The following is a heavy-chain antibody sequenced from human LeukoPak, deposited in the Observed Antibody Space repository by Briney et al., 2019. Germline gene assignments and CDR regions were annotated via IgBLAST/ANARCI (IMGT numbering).Heavy chain of an antibody. CDR1: GYTFTGYY. CDR3: ARGGSGWYFYTDY. CDR2: INPNSGGT. V-gene: IGHV1-2*02. J-gene: IGHJ4*02. Sequence: GSVRVSCKASGYTFTGYYMHWVRQAPGQGLEWMGWINPNSGGTNYAQKFQGRVTMTRDTSISTAYMELSRLRSDDTAVYYCARGGSGWYFYTDYWGQGTLVTVSS. D-gene: IGHD6-19*01.